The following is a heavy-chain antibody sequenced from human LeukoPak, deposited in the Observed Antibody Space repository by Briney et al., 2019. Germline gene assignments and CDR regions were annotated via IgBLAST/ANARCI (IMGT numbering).Heavy chain of an antibody. Sequence: PGGSLRLSCGASGFTFSSYAMSWVRQAPGKGLEWVSVISGSGGRTYYADSVKGRFTISRDNSKNTLYLQMNSLRAEDTAVYYCARFIAAPYYFDYWGRGTLVTVSS. V-gene: IGHV3-23*01. CDR3: ARFIAAPYYFDY. D-gene: IGHD6-13*01. CDR1: GFTFSSYA. J-gene: IGHJ4*02. CDR2: ISGSGGRT.